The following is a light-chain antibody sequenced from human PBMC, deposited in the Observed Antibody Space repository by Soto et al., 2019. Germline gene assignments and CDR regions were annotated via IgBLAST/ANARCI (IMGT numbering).Light chain of an antibody. J-gene: IGLJ1*01. CDR3: SAYTVTRTYI. CDR1: SSDVGAYNF. CDR2: NVY. Sequence: QSVLTQPASGCESPGQSITISCTGTSSDVGAYNFVSWHQQHPGKAPKLMIYNVYYRRSGISYPCSGSKSANPASLPIPGIPGEDDADHHCSAYTVTRTYILGTGTKV. V-gene: IGLV2-14*03.